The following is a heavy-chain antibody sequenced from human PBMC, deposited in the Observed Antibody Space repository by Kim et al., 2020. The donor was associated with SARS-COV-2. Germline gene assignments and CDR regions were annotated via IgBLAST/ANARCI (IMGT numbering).Heavy chain of an antibody. CDR1: GYTFTSYA. CDR3: ASETMATITSGAFDI. D-gene: IGHD5-12*01. Sequence: ASVKVSCKASGYTFTSYAMNWVRQAPGQGLEWMGWINTNTGNPTYAQGFTGRFVFSLDTSVSTAYLQISSLKAEDTAVYYCASETMATITSGAFDIWGQGTMVTVSS. V-gene: IGHV7-4-1*02. CDR2: INTNTGNP. J-gene: IGHJ3*02.